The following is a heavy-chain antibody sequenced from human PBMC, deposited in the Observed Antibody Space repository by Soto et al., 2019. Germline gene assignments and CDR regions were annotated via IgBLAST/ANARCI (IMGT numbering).Heavy chain of an antibody. CDR3: AREDTAMVWVRYGMDV. CDR2: IIPIFGTA. V-gene: IGHV1-69*01. J-gene: IGHJ6*02. CDR1: GGTFSSYA. Sequence: QVQLVQSGAEVKKPGSSVKVSCKASGGTFSSYAISWVRQAPGQGLEWMGGIIPIFGTANYAQKFQGRVTITADESTSTAYLELSSLRSEDTAVYYRAREDTAMVWVRYGMDVWGQGTTVTVSS. D-gene: IGHD5-18*01.